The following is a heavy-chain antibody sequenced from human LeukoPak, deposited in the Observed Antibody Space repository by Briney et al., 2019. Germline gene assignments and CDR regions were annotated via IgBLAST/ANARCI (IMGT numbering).Heavy chain of an antibody. CDR2: ISGSGGST. CDR3: ARNGAVGRRYSDWSSDF. V-gene: IGHV3-23*01. CDR1: GFTFSSYA. D-gene: IGHD3-9*01. Sequence: PGGSLSLSCAASGFTFSSYAMSWIRQAPGKGLEWVSAISGSGGSTYYADSVKGRFTISRDNYKNTLYLQMNSLTAEDTAVYYWARNGAVGRRYSDWSSDFWGQGNLVTVSS. J-gene: IGHJ4*02.